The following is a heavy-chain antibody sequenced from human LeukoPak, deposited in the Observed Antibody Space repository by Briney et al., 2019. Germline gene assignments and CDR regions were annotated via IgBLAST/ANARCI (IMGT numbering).Heavy chain of an antibody. D-gene: IGHD3-22*01. J-gene: IGHJ4*02. CDR2: IYHSGST. CDR3: ARADSQGYYFDY. CDR1: GYSISSGYY. Sequence: SETLSLTCTVSGYSISSGYYWGWIRPPPGKGLEWIGSIYHSGSTYYNPSLKSRVTISVDTSKNQFSLRLSSVTAADTAVYYCARADSQGYYFDYWGQGTLVTVSS. V-gene: IGHV4-38-2*02.